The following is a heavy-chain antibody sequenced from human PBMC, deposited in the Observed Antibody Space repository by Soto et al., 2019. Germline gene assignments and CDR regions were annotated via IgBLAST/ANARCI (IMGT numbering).Heavy chain of an antibody. D-gene: IGHD5-12*01. CDR1: GFTFSSYA. Sequence: GGSLRLSCAASGFTFSSYAMSWVRQAPGKGLEWVSAISGSGGSTYYADSVKGRFTISRDNSKNTLYLQMNSLRAEDTAVYDCSKGSQGKSATIDPNYFDYWGQGTLVTVSS. CDR3: SKGSQGKSATIDPNYFDY. CDR2: ISGSGGST. V-gene: IGHV3-23*01. J-gene: IGHJ4*02.